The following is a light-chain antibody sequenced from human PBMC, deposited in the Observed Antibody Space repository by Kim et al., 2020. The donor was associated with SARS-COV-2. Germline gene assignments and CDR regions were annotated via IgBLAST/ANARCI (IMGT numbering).Light chain of an antibody. CDR1: QSISSY. J-gene: IGKJ2*01. V-gene: IGKV3-15*01. CDR3: QQYSDWPPGDT. CDR2: GAS. Sequence: EIVMTQSPATLSVSPGERATLSCRASQSISSYLAWYQQKPGQAPRLLIYGASTRASGVPARFSGSGSGTEFTLTITSLQSEDFAVYYCQQYSDWPPGDTFGQGTKLEF.